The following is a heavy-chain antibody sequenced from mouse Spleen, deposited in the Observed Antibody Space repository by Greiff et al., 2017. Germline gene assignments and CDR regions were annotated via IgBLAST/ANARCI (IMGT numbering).Heavy chain of an antibody. Sequence: VQRVESGPGLVQPSQSLSITCTVSGFSLTSYGVHWVRQPPGKGLEWLGVIWSGGSTDYNAAFISRLSISKDNSKSQVFFKMNSLQADDTAIYYCARKGSPLRLEGAMDYWGQGTSVTVSS. CDR1: GFSLTSYG. V-gene: IGHV2-4*02. CDR2: IWSGGST. J-gene: IGHJ4*01. CDR3: ARKGSPLRLEGAMDY. D-gene: IGHD1-2*01.